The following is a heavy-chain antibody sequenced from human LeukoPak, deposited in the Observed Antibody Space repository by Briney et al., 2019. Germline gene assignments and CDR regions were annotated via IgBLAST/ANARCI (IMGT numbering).Heavy chain of an antibody. Sequence: ASVKVSCKSSVGTFSSYAISWVRQAHGQGLEWMGGIITIFGTANYAQKFQGRVTITTDESTSTAYMELSSLRSEDTAVYYCARGRYYYDSSGLVLGAFDIWGQGTMVTVSS. CDR3: ARGRYYYDSSGLVLGAFDI. CDR2: IITIFGTA. V-gene: IGHV1-69*05. CDR1: VGTFSSYA. J-gene: IGHJ3*02. D-gene: IGHD3-22*01.